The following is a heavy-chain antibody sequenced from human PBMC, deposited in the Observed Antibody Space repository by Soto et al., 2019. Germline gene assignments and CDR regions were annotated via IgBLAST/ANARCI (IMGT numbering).Heavy chain of an antibody. V-gene: IGHV4-31*03. D-gene: IGHD3-3*01. CDR1: GGSISSGGYY. CDR2: IYYSGST. Sequence: SETLSLTCTVSGGSISSGGYYWSWIRQHPGKGLEWIGYIYYSGSTYYNPSLKSRVTISVDTSKNQFSLKLSSVTAADTAVYYCARGFGVVIYFDYWGQGTLVTVSS. J-gene: IGHJ4*02. CDR3: ARGFGVVIYFDY.